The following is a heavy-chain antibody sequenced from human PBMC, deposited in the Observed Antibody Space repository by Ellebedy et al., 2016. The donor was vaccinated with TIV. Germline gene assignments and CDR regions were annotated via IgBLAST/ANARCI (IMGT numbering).Heavy chain of an antibody. CDR3: VRDRVSDGSGRYDPYWYMDV. Sequence: GGSLRLXXAASGFTFSSYGMLWVRRAPGTGLEWVAIIWHDGSNKYYGDSVKVRFTISRDNSKNTLYLQMNSLRVEDTAVYYCVRDRVSDGSGRYDPYWYMDVWGKGTTVTVSS. V-gene: IGHV3-33*01. D-gene: IGHD3-10*01. CDR1: GFTFSSYG. CDR2: IWHDGSNK. J-gene: IGHJ6*03.